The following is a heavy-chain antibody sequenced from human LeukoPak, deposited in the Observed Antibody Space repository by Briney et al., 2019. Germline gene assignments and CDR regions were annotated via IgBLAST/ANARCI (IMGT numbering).Heavy chain of an antibody. J-gene: IGHJ6*02. Sequence: PGGSLRLSCAASGFTFSSYAMHWVRQAPGKGLEWVAVISYDGSNKYYADSVKGRFTISRDNSKNMLYLQMNSLRAEDTAVYYCARDRVDFWSGYFLYYYYSMDVWGQGTTVTVSS. CDR3: ARDRVDFWSGYFLYYYYSMDV. D-gene: IGHD3-3*01. CDR1: GFTFSSYA. V-gene: IGHV3-30-3*01. CDR2: ISYDGSNK.